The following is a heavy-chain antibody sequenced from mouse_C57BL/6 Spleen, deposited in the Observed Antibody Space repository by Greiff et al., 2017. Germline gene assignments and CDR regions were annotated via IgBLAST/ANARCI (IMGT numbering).Heavy chain of an antibody. D-gene: IGHD2-10*01. CDR3: ARRSFYGNYFDY. V-gene: IGHV1-18*01. CDR2: INPNNGGT. J-gene: IGHJ2*01. CDR1: GYTFTDYN. Sequence: VHVKQSGPELVKPGASVKIPCKASGYTFTDYNMDWVKQSHGKSLEWIGDINPNNGGTIYNQKFKGKATLTVDKSSSTAYMELRSLTSEDTAVYYCARRSFYGNYFDYWGQGTTLTVSS.